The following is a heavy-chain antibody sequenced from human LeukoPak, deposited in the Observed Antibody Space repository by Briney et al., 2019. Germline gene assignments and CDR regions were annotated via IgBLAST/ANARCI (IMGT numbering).Heavy chain of an antibody. J-gene: IGHJ4*02. D-gene: IGHD2-2*01. V-gene: IGHV3-21*01. Sequence: GGSLRLSCAASGFTFSSYWMSWVRQAPGKGLEWVSSISSSSSYIYYADSVKGRFTISRDNAKNSLYLQMNSLRAEDTAVYYCARDGIMVVPAAPFDYWGQGTLVTVSS. CDR2: ISSSSSYI. CDR1: GFTFSSYW. CDR3: ARDGIMVVPAAPFDY.